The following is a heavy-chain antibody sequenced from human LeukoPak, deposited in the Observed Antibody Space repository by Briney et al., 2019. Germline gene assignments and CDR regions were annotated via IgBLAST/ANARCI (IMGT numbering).Heavy chain of an antibody. CDR3: ARDYDYDSTSTYYYYGMDV. CDR2: IYSGGST. V-gene: IGHV3-66*01. J-gene: IGHJ6*02. D-gene: IGHD3-22*01. CDR1: GFTVSSNY. Sequence: GGSLRLSCAASGFTVSSNYMSWVRQAPGKGLEWVSVIYSGGSTYYADSVKGRFTISRDNSKNTLYLQMNSLRAEDTAVYYCARDYDYDSTSTYYYYGMDVWGQGTTVTVSS.